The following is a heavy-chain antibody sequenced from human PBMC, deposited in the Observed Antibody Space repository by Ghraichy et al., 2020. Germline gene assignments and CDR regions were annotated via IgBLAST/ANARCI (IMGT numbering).Heavy chain of an antibody. CDR3: VKGYYNFDY. CDR2: IKSDGSDT. CDR1: GFTFNNYW. V-gene: IGHV3-74*01. D-gene: IGHD3-10*01. Sequence: GGSLRLSCAASGFTFNNYWMHWVRQAPGKGLVWVSRIKSDGSDTTYADSVKGRFTISRDNAKNTLYLQMNSLRAEDTAVYYCVKGYYNFDYWGQGTLVTVSS. J-gene: IGHJ4*02.